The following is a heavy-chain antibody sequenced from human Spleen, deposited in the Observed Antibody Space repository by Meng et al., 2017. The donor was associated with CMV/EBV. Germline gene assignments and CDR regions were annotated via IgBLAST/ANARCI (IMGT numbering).Heavy chain of an antibody. J-gene: IGHJ4*02. CDR2: IIPIFGTA. Sequence: QVRLGQDEAEVKKHGSSVQVSCKASGYNLTCYGISWVRKAPGQGLEWMGEIIPIFGTANYAQKFQGRVTITADESTSTAYMELSSLRAEDTAVYYCARGRSGSYSGSAFWGQGTLVTVSS. D-gene: IGHD1-26*01. CDR1: GYNLTCYG. CDR3: ARGRSGSYSGSAF. V-gene: IGHV1-69*13.